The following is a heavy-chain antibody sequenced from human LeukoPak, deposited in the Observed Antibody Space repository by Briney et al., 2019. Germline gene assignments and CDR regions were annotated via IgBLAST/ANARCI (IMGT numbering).Heavy chain of an antibody. Sequence: SETLSLTCAVYGGSFSGYYWNWIRQPAGKGLEWVGRIQTSGNTNYSPSLESRVTISLDTSRNQFSLSLSSVTATDTAVYYCARFRVLRFSVLPSTSYMDVWGNGTTVIVSS. J-gene: IGHJ6*03. D-gene: IGHD3-3*01. CDR1: GGSFSGYY. V-gene: IGHV4-59*10. CDR2: IQTSGNT. CDR3: ARFRVLRFSVLPSTSYMDV.